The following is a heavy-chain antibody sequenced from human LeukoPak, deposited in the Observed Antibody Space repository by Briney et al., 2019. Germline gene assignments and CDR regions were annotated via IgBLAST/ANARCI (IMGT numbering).Heavy chain of an antibody. Sequence: GGSLRLSCAASGFTFSNYWMSWVRQAPGKGLEWVSPISGSGGSTYYADSVKGRFTISRDNSKNTLYLQMNSLRAEDTAVYYCAKVEYYYDSSGYYYFDYWGQGTLVTVSS. V-gene: IGHV3-23*01. D-gene: IGHD3-22*01. CDR3: AKVEYYYDSSGYYYFDY. J-gene: IGHJ4*02. CDR1: GFTFSNYW. CDR2: ISGSGGST.